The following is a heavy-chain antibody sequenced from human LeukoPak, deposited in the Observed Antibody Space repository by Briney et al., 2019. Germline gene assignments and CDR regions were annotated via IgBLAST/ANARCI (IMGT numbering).Heavy chain of an antibody. V-gene: IGHV4-61*02. CDR3: ARDLWNYYRSGSLENWFDP. CDR2: IYTSGST. CDR1: GYSISSGSYY. J-gene: IGHJ5*02. Sequence: PSETLSLTCTVSGYSISSGSYYWSWIRQPAGKGLEWIGRIYTSGSTNYNPSLKSRVTISVDTSKNQFSLNLFSVTAADTAVYYCARDLWNYYRSGSLENWFDPWGQGTLVTVSS. D-gene: IGHD3-10*01.